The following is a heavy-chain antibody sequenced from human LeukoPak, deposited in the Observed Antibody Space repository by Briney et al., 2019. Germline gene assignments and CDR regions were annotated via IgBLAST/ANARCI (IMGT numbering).Heavy chain of an antibody. J-gene: IGHJ5*02. CDR2: IIPIFGTA. V-gene: IGHV1-69*01. Sequence: ASVKVSCKASGGTFSSYAISWVRQAPGQGLEWMVGIIPIFGTANYAQKFQGRVTITADESTSTAYMELSSLRSEDTAVYYCARAGVGATRWFDPWGQGTLVTVSS. CDR1: GGTFSSYA. CDR3: ARAGVGATRWFDP. D-gene: IGHD1-26*01.